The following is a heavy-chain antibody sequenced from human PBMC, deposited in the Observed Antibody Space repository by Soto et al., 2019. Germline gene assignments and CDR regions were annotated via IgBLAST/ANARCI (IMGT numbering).Heavy chain of an antibody. CDR3: ARESSSTVTTGGGGSAKDY. J-gene: IGHJ4*02. D-gene: IGHD4-17*01. Sequence: QVHLVESGGGVVQPGRSLRLSCAASGLTFSNYAMHWVRQAPGKGLESVAFISYDGTNRCYPDSVKGRFTISRDNSKNTLYLQMNSLKTEDTAVYYCARESSSTVTTGGGGSAKDYWGQGTLVTVSS. V-gene: IGHV3-30-3*01. CDR1: GLTFSNYA. CDR2: ISYDGTNR.